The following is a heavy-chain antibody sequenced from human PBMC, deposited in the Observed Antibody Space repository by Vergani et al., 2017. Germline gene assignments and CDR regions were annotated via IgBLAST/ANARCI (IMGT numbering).Heavy chain of an antibody. CDR3: ARGYCTNSICRGNVDV. D-gene: IGHD2-8*01. CDR2: ISGSGVFT. J-gene: IGHJ6*02. Sequence: EVQLLESGGNLVQPGGSLRLSCAASGFTFTNFAMTWVRQAPGEGLEWVSCISGSGVFTSYADTVKGRFTISRDNSKITMYLQMNSLRAEDTAVYYCARGYCTNSICRGNVDVLGQGTMVTVSS. V-gene: IGHV3-23*01. CDR1: GFTFTNFA.